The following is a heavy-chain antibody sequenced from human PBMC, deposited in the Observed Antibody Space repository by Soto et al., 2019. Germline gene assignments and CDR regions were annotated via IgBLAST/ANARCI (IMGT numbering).Heavy chain of an antibody. Sequence: PGGTLRLSCAASGFTFSSGGMHWSRQRPRKGLGRVAVRSYDGSNKYYADSVKGRFTISRDNSKNTLYLQMNSLRAEDTAVYYCASTEGGPITMIVDPPFDYWGQGTLVTVSS. CDR2: RSYDGSNK. CDR1: GFTFSSGG. J-gene: IGHJ4*02. CDR3: ASTEGGPITMIVDPPFDY. V-gene: IGHV3-30*03. D-gene: IGHD3-22*01.